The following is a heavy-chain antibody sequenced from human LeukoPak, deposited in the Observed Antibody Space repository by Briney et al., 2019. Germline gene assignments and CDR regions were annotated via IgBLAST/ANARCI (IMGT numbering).Heavy chain of an antibody. CDR2: IRSSNSYI. CDR1: GFTFSSYS. J-gene: IGHJ6*02. D-gene: IGHD6-13*01. Sequence: RGSLRLSCAASGFTFSSYSMNGVRQAPGKVLEWVSSIRSSNSYIQYTDSVKARFTISRDNTENSLYLQMNSLRAEDTAVYYCARDHKLDLAAAGTYYNYGMDVWGQGTTVTVSS. V-gene: IGHV3-21*01. CDR3: ARDHKLDLAAAGTYYNYGMDV.